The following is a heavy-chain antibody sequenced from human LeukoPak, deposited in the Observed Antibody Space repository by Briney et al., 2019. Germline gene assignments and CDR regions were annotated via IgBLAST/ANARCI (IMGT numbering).Heavy chain of an antibody. CDR1: GGSISSGGYY. CDR3: ARGLGDYGGIPPPLYFDY. D-gene: IGHD4-23*01. CDR2: IYYSGST. J-gene: IGHJ4*02. V-gene: IGHV4-31*03. Sequence: KPSETLSLTCTVSGGSISSGGYYWSWIRQHPGKGLEWIGYIYYSGSTYYNPSLKSRVTISVDTSKNQFSLKLSSVTAADTAVYYCARGLGDYGGIPPPLYFDYWGQGTLVTVSS.